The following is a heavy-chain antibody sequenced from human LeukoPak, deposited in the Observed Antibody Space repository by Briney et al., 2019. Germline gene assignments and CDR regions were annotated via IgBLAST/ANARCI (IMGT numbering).Heavy chain of an antibody. CDR3: ARDYYGSGSYRRNWYFDL. J-gene: IGHJ2*01. V-gene: IGHV3-33*01. CDR2: IWYDGSST. Sequence: GGSLRLSCAASGFTFSTYGMHWVRQTPGKGLEWVALIWYDGSSTYYADSVKGRFTISRDNAKNSLYLQMNSLRAEDTAVYYCARDYYGSGSYRRNWYFDLWGRGTLVTVSS. CDR1: GFTFSTYG. D-gene: IGHD3-10*01.